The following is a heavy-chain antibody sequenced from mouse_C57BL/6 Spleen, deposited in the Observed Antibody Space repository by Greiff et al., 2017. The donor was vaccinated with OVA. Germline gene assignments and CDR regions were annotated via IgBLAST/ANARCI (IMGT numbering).Heavy chain of an antibody. CDR2: ISAGGSYT. V-gene: IGHV5-4*01. CDR1: GFTFSSYA. Sequence: EVKLVESGGGLVKPGGSLKLSCAASGFTFSSYAMTWVRQTPEKRLEWVAPISAGGSYTYYPDKFKGRFTISRANAKNKLYLQMSLVKSEDTAMYYCAREWYYGSSHYFDYWGKGTTLTVSS. CDR3: AREWYYGSSHYFDY. D-gene: IGHD1-1*01. J-gene: IGHJ2*01.